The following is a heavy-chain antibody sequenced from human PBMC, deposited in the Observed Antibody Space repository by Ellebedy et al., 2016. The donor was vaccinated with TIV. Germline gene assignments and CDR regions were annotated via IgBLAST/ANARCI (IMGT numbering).Heavy chain of an antibody. CDR3: ASSVHPLRYFDWRTEDYYYSMDV. J-gene: IGHJ6*02. D-gene: IGHD3-9*01. Sequence: GESLKISCKGSGYSFTSKWIGWVRQMPGKGLEWMGIIYVGDSDTRYSPSSEGQVTISADKSISTAYLQWSSLKASDTAMYYCASSVHPLRYFDWRTEDYYYSMDVWGQGTTVTVSS. CDR1: GYSFTSKW. CDR2: IYVGDSDT. V-gene: IGHV5-51*01.